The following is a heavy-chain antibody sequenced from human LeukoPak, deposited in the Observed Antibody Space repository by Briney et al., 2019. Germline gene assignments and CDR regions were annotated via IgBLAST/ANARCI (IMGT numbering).Heavy chain of an antibody. CDR1: GFTFSSYA. CDR3: ASLGYCSSTSCRDY. Sequence: GGSLRLSCAASGFTFSSYAMHWVRQAPGKGLEWVAVISYDGSNKYYADSVKGRFTISRDNSKNTLYLQMNSLRAEDTAVYYCASLGYCSSTSCRDYWGQGTLVTVSS. J-gene: IGHJ4*02. V-gene: IGHV3-30-3*01. CDR2: ISYDGSNK. D-gene: IGHD2-2*01.